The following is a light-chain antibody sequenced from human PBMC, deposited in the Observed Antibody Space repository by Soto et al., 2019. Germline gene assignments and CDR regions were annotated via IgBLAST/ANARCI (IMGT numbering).Light chain of an antibody. Sequence: DIQMTQSPSSLSASVEDRVIITCRASQSIGRWLAWYQLKPGKAPKLLIYDASALENGVPSRFSGSVSGTEFTLSISGLQPDDFATYYCQQYTMYSGTFGQGTKVDIK. CDR3: QQYTMYSGT. J-gene: IGKJ1*01. CDR1: QSIGRW. CDR2: DAS. V-gene: IGKV1-5*01.